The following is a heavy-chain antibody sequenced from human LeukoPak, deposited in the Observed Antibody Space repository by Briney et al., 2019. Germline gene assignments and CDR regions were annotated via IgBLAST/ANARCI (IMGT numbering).Heavy chain of an antibody. V-gene: IGHV1-2*02. CDR2: INPNSGGT. CDR1: GYTLTGYY. Sequence: ASVKVSCKASGYTLTGYYMHWVRQAPGQGLEWMGWINPNSGGTNYAQKFQGRVTMTRDTSISTAYMELSRLRSDDTAVYYCARDLRYSGYDLDYWGQGTLVTVSS. CDR3: ARDLRYSGYDLDY. D-gene: IGHD5-12*01. J-gene: IGHJ4*02.